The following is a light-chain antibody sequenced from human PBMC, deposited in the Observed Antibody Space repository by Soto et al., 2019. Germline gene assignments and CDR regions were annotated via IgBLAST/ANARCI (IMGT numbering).Light chain of an antibody. Sequence: DIQMTHSPSTLSASVGDRVTITCRASQSISSWLTWYQQKPGKAPKLLIYKASSLESGVPSRFSGSGSGTEFTLTISSLQPDDFATYYCQQYNSLWATFGQGTKVDIK. CDR3: QQYNSLWAT. J-gene: IGKJ1*01. V-gene: IGKV1-5*03. CDR1: QSISSW. CDR2: KAS.